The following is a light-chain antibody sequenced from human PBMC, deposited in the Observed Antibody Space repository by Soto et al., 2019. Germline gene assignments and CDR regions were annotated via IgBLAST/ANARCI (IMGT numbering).Light chain of an antibody. CDR2: DVS. J-gene: IGLJ1*01. Sequence: QSVVTQPASVSGSPGQSITISCTGTSSDVGGYNYVSWYQQHPGKAPKLMIYDVSNRPSGVSNRFSGSKSGNTASLTISGLQAEDEADYYCSSYTGSSTVYVFGTGTKVTVL. CDR3: SSYTGSSTVYV. V-gene: IGLV2-14*01. CDR1: SSDVGGYNY.